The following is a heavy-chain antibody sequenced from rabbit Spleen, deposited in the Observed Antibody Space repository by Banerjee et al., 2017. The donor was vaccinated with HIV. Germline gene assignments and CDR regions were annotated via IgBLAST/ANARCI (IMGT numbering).Heavy chain of an antibody. CDR1: GFDFSTYY. CDR2: IYAGSGGTT. V-gene: IGHV1S45*01. CDR3: ARDSGTSFSTYGMDL. D-gene: IGHD8-1*01. Sequence: QEQLVESGGDLVKPGASLTLTCTASGFDFSTYYMCWVRQAPGKGLEWIACIYAGSGGTTWYASWAKGRFTISKTSSTTVTLQMTSLTAADTATYFCARDSGTSFSTYGMDLWGPGTLVTVS. J-gene: IGHJ6*01.